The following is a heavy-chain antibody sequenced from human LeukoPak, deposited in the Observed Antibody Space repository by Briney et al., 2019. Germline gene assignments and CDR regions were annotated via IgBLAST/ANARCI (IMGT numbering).Heavy chain of an antibody. Sequence: KAGGSLRLFCAASGFTFSDYYMSWIRQAPGKGLEWVSYISSSGSTIYYADSVKGRFTISRDNAKNSLYLQMNSLRAEDTAVYYCARVASDYYDRLDYWGQGTLVTVSS. V-gene: IGHV3-11*01. J-gene: IGHJ4*02. CDR1: GFTFSDYY. CDR2: ISSSGSTI. D-gene: IGHD3-22*01. CDR3: ARVASDYYDRLDY.